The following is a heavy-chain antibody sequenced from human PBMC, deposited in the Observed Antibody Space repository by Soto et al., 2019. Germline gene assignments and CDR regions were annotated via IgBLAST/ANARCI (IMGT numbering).Heavy chain of an antibody. V-gene: IGHV1-69*02. J-gene: IGHJ4*02. CDR2: IIPNIGIA. D-gene: IGHD4-17*01. Sequence: GASVKVSCKASGYTFTGYYMHWVRQAPGQGLEWMGRIIPNIGIANYAQKFQGRVTITADKSTSTAYMELSSLRSEDTAVYYCARNALDYGDYVRDYWGQGTLVTVSS. CDR3: ARNALDYGDYVRDY. CDR1: GYTFTGYY.